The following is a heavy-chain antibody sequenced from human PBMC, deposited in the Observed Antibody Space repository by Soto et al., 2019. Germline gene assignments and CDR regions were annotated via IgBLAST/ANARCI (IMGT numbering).Heavy chain of an antibody. CDR3: AKGQWLVDN. V-gene: IGHV3-30*18. CDR1: GFTFSSYG. J-gene: IGHJ4*02. Sequence: QVQLVESGGGVVQPGRSMRLSCAASGFTFSSYGMHWVRQAPGKGLEWVAVISYDGSNKYYADSVKGRFTISRDNSKNTLYLQMNSLRAEDTAVCYCAKGQWLVDNWGQGTLVTVSS. D-gene: IGHD6-19*01. CDR2: ISYDGSNK.